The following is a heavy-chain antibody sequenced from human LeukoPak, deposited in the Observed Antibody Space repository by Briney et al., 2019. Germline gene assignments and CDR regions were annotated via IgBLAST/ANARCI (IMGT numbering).Heavy chain of an antibody. D-gene: IGHD6-19*01. CDR2: IQPSGDT. Sequence: SETLSLTCTVSGGSISSYYWSWIRQPAGKGLEWIGRIQPSGDTNYNPSLKSRITISVDTSKNQFSLNLISVTAADTAVYYCARDQGSGWYVHWGQGTLVTVSS. CDR1: GGSISSYY. J-gene: IGHJ5*02. CDR3: ARDQGSGWYVH. V-gene: IGHV4-4*07.